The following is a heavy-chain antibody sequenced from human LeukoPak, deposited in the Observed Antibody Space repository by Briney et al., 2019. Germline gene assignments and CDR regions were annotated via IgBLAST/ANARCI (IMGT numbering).Heavy chain of an antibody. CDR1: GGSISSYY. CDR2: IYYSGST. V-gene: IGHV4-59*01. Sequence: SETLSLTCTVPGGSISSYYWSWIRQPPGKGLEWIGYIYYSGSTNCNPSLKSRVTISVDTSKNQFSLKLSSVTAADTAVYYCARVSRYNWNYDLDYWGQGTLVTVSS. D-gene: IGHD1-7*01. CDR3: ARVSRYNWNYDLDY. J-gene: IGHJ4*02.